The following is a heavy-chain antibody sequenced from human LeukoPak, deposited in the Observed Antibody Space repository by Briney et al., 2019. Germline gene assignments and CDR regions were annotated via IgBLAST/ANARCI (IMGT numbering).Heavy chain of an antibody. CDR2: ISGSGGST. Sequence: PGGSLRLSCAASGFTFSSYSMNWVRQAPGKGLEWVSGISGSGGSTYHADSVKGRFTVSRDNAKNSLYLQMNSLRAEDTAVYYCARGPQGIDFWSGPFFDYWGQGTLVTVSS. V-gene: IGHV3-21*01. D-gene: IGHD3-3*01. CDR3: ARGPQGIDFWSGPFFDY. CDR1: GFTFSSYS. J-gene: IGHJ4*02.